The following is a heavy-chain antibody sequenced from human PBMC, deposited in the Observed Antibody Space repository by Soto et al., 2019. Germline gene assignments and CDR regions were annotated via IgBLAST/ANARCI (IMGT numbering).Heavy chain of an antibody. CDR1: GGSISSYY. J-gene: IGHJ4*02. CDR3: ARAPRGSGYYYVDF. CDR2: IYTSGST. D-gene: IGHD3-22*01. Sequence: SETLSLTCTVSGGSISSYYWSWIRQPAGKGLEWIGRIYTSGSTNYNPSLKSRVTMSVDTSKNQFSLKLTSVTTADTAVYYCARAPRGSGYYYVDFWGQGTQVTVSS. V-gene: IGHV4-4*07.